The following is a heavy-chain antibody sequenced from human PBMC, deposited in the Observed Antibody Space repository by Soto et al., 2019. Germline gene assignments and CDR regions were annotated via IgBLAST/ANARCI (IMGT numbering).Heavy chain of an antibody. Sequence: QVQLVQSGTEVKKPGASVKVSCKASGYTFLDFYIHWVRQAPGQGLEWMGFINPSGGGTTYAQKFQGRLTMTRDTSTSTVYMELISLRSEDTAIYYCARDKPFSAGYWGQGTLGT. CDR1: GYTFLDFY. CDR2: INPSGGGT. V-gene: IGHV1-46*01. D-gene: IGHD3-3*02. J-gene: IGHJ4*02. CDR3: ARDKPFSAGY.